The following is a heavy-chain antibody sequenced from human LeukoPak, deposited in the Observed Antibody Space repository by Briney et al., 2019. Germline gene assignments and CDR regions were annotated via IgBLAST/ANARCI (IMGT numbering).Heavy chain of an antibody. V-gene: IGHV4-59*01. CDR2: IYYSGST. Sequence: SETLSLTCTVSGGSISSYYWSWIRQPPGKGLEWIGHIYYSGSTNYNPSLKSRVTISVDTSKNQFSLKLSSVTAADTAVYYCARERSYGFFDYWGQGTLVTVSS. D-gene: IGHD5-18*01. CDR1: GGSISSYY. CDR3: ARERSYGFFDY. J-gene: IGHJ4*02.